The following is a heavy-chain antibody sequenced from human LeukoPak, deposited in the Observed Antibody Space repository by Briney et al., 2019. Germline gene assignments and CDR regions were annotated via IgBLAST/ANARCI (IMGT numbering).Heavy chain of an antibody. CDR2: INPNSGGT. CDR3: ARCSPPPWIFDAFDI. J-gene: IGHJ3*02. CDR1: GYTFTGHY. V-gene: IGHV1-2*02. Sequence: ASVKVSCKASGYTFTGHYMHWVRQAPGQGPEWMGWINPNSGGTNYAQKFQGRVTMTRDTAISTAYMELSGLRSDDTAVYYCARCSPPPWIFDAFDIWGQGTMVTVSS. D-gene: IGHD1-1*01.